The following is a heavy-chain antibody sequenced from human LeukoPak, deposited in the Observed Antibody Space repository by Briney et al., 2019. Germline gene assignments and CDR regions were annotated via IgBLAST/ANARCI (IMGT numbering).Heavy chain of an antibody. Sequence: SETLSLTCTVSGYSISSGYYWGWIRQPPGKGLEWIGSIYHSGSTYYNPSLRSRVTVSVDTSKNQFSLSLKSVTAADTAVYFCAGKRDAAGVKWFFDLWGRGIPVTVSS. D-gene: IGHD6-13*01. CDR3: AGKRDAAGVKWFFDL. J-gene: IGHJ2*01. CDR1: GYSISSGYY. CDR2: IYHSGST. V-gene: IGHV4-38-2*02.